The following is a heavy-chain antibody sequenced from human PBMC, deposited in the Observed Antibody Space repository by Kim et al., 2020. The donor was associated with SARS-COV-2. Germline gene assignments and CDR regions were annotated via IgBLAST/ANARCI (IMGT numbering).Heavy chain of an antibody. CDR3: AREGSGSYNWLDP. J-gene: IGHJ5*02. V-gene: IGHV1-3*01. Sequence: SQNFQGRITFTRDTSATTAYMELTSLTFKDTAVYYCAREGSGSYNWLDPWGQGTLVTVSS. D-gene: IGHD3-10*01.